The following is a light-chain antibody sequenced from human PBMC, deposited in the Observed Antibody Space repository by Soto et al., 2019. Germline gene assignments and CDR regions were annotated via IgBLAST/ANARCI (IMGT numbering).Light chain of an antibody. CDR3: QQYNNWPRSIT. Sequence: ELVMTQSPSTLSVSPGERATLSCWASQSVSSNLAWYQQKPGQAPRLVIYGASTRATGIPARFSGSGSGTEFTLTISSLQSEDFAVYYCQQYNNWPRSITFGHGTRLEIK. V-gene: IGKV3-15*01. CDR1: QSVSSN. CDR2: GAS. J-gene: IGKJ5*01.